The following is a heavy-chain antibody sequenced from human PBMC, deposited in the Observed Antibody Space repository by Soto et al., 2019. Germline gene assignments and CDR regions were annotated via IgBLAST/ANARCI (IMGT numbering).Heavy chain of an antibody. J-gene: IGHJ6*02. D-gene: IGHD6-6*01. CDR3: ARDGPGRPYGMDV. CDR1: GYTFSTYL. CDR2: ISISTGDT. V-gene: IGHV1-18*01. Sequence: QVQLVQSGAEVKKPGASVTVSCKASGYTFSTYLIAWVRQAPGQGLEWMGWISISTGDTDYAQNLQGRVTLTTDKSSSTAYMELRSLRPDDTALYYCARDGPGRPYGMDVWGQGTPGIVS.